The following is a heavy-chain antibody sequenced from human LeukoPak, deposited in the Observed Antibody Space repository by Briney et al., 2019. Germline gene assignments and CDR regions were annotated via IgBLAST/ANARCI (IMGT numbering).Heavy chain of an antibody. CDR3: ARDNWYYDSSGYYSTEYYGMDV. J-gene: IGHJ6*02. D-gene: IGHD3-22*01. CDR2: IYYSGST. Sequence: SETLSLTCTVSGVSISSGGYYWSWIRQHPGKGLEWIGYIYYSGSTYYNPSLKSRVTISVDTSKNQFSLKLSSVTAADTAVYYCARDNWYYDSSGYYSTEYYGMDVWGQGTTVTVSS. V-gene: IGHV4-31*03. CDR1: GVSISSGGYY.